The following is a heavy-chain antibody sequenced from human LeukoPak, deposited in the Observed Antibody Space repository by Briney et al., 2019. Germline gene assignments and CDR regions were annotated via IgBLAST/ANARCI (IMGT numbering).Heavy chain of an antibody. D-gene: IGHD2-2*01. CDR3: ATSPLVPAAHGSNWFDP. CDR1: GYSFTSYW. Sequence: GESLKISCKGSGYSFTSYWIGWVRQMPGKGLEWMGIIYPGDSDTRYSPSFQGQVTISADKSISTAYLQWSSLKASDTAMYYCATSPLVPAAHGSNWFDPWGQGTLVTVSS. CDR2: IYPGDSDT. V-gene: IGHV5-51*01. J-gene: IGHJ5*02.